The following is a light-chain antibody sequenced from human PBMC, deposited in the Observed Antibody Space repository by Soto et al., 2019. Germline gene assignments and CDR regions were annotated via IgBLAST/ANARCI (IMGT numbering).Light chain of an antibody. CDR2: GNS. Sequence: QSVLTQPPSVSGAPGQRVTISCTGSSSNIGAGYDVHWYQQLPGTAPKLLIYGNSNRPSGVPDRFSGSKSGTSASLAITGLQDEDEADYYCQSYDSSLSGLVFGTWTKLTGL. J-gene: IGLJ1*01. V-gene: IGLV1-40*01. CDR1: SSNIGAGYD. CDR3: QSYDSSLSGLV.